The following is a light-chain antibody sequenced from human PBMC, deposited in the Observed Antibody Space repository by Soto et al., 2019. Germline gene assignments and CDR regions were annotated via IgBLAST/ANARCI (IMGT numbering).Light chain of an antibody. CDR1: SSDVGGYNY. V-gene: IGLV2-14*01. Sequence: QSALTQPASVSGSPGQSITISCTGTSSDVGGYNYVSWYQQHPGTAPKLMIFEVSNRPSGVSNRFSGSKSGSTASLTISGLQTKDEADYYCSSYTTSSTLGVVFGGGTKLTVL. CDR3: SSYTTSSTLGVV. J-gene: IGLJ2*01. CDR2: EVS.